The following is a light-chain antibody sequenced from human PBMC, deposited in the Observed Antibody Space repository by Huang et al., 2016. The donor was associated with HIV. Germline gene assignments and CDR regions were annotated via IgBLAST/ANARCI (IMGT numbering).Light chain of an antibody. Sequence: DIQMTQSPSSLSASVGDRVTITCRAGQRLTSYLKWYHQKPGKAPELLISGASPLHAGVPSRFSGSGSGTHFTLTITPLQPEDSGIYYCQQSYSLPQTFGQGTKLEI. CDR1: QRLTSY. J-gene: IGKJ2*01. V-gene: IGKV1-39*01. CDR3: QQSYSLPQT. CDR2: GAS.